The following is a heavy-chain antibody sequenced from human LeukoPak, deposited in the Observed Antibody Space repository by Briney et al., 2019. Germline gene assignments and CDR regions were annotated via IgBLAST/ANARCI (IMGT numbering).Heavy chain of an antibody. Sequence: AGGSLRLSCAAPGFTFSSYWMHWVRQAPGKGLVWVSRINTDGSSTSYADSVKGRFTISRDNAKNTLYLQMNSLRAEDTAVYYCARDTSLSRAARPMDVWGKGTTVTVSS. V-gene: IGHV3-74*01. J-gene: IGHJ6*03. CDR1: GFTFSSYW. CDR2: INTDGSST. CDR3: ARDTSLSRAARPMDV. D-gene: IGHD6-6*01.